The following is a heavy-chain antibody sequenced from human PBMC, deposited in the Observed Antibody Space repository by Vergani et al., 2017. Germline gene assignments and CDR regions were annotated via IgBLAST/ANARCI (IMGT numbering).Heavy chain of an antibody. CDR1: GCSFSSHA. CDR3: AKAGSVTSGSLQYNFYMDV. D-gene: IGHD3-10*01. V-gene: IGHV3-30*18. J-gene: IGHJ6*03. Sequence: QVQLAESGGGRVQPGRSLRLSCAASGCSFSSHATHWVRQAPGKGLEWVAVIANDGSKKYYADSVKGRFTISRDNSKNTLDLQMNSLRTQDTAVYYCAKAGSVTSGSLQYNFYMDVWGKGTTVTVS. CDR2: IANDGSKK.